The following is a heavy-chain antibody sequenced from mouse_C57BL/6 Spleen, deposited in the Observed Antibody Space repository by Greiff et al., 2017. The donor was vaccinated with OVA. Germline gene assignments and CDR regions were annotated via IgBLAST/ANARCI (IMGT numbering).Heavy chain of an antibody. CDR3: AREGYDYYGSSRAWFAY. J-gene: IGHJ3*01. CDR2: ILPGSGST. V-gene: IGHV1-9*01. CDR1: GYTFTGYW. D-gene: IGHD1-1*01. Sequence: QVQLKESGAELMKPGASVKLSCKATGYTFTGYWIEWVKQRPGHGLEWIGEILPGSGSTNYNEKFKGKATFTADTSSNTAYMQLSSLTTEDSAIYYCAREGYDYYGSSRAWFAYWGQGTLVTVSA.